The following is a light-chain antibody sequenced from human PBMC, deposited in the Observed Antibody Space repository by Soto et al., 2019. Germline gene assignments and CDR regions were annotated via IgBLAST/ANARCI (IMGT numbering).Light chain of an antibody. J-gene: IGKJ1*01. CDR1: QSVSSN. Sequence: EIVMTQSPATLSVSPGERATLSCRASQSVSSNLAWYQQKPGQAPRLLIYGASTRATGIPARFSGSGSGTEFALTISSLQSEDFAVYYCQQYNNWFEWTFGRGTKVEIK. V-gene: IGKV3-15*01. CDR2: GAS. CDR3: QQYNNWFEWT.